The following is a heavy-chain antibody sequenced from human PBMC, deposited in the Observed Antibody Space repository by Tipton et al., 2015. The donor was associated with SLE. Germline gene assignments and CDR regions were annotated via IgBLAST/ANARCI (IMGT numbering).Heavy chain of an antibody. V-gene: IGHV3-53*01. CDR1: GFNVSRNY. CDR2: IYRAGTT. J-gene: IGHJ3*01. CDR3: AKSGIFWNDPFDL. D-gene: IGHD3-3*01. Sequence: VQLVQSGGGLIQPGGSLRLSCAASGFNVSRNYMSWVRQAPGKGLEWVSIIYRAGTTFYADSVKGRFTISRDNSKNTVFLQINSLSAGDTAVYYCAKSGIFWNDPFDLWGQGTLVTVSS.